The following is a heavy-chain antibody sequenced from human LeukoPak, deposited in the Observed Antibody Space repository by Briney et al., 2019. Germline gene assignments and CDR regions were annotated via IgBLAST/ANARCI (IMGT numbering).Heavy chain of an antibody. V-gene: IGHV4-34*01. Sequence: SETLSLTCAVYGGSFSGYYWSWIRQPPVKGLEWIGEINHSGSTNYNPSLKSRVTISVDTSKNQFSLKLSSVTAADTAVYYCARDRIATNQWGYYYYYGMDVWGQGTTVTVSS. CDR3: ARDRIATNQWGYYYYYGMDV. CDR1: GGSFSGYY. CDR2: INHSGST. D-gene: IGHD6-13*01. J-gene: IGHJ6*02.